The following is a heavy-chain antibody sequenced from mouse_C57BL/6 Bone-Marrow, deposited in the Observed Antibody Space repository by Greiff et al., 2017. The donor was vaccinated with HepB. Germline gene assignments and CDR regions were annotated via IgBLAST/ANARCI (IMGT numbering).Heavy chain of an antibody. D-gene: IGHD2-5*01. CDR2: IYPGSGST. V-gene: IGHV1-55*01. J-gene: IGHJ3*01. CDR1: GYTFTSYW. Sequence: ESGAELVKPGASVKMSCKASGYTFTSYWITWVKQRPGQGLEWIGDIYPGSGSTNYNEKFKSKATLTVDTSSSTAYMQLSSLTSEDSAVYYCARGDSKFAYWGQGTLVTVSA. CDR3: ARGDSKFAY.